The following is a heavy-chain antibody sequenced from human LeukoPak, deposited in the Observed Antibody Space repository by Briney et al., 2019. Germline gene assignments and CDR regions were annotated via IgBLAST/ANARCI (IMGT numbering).Heavy chain of an antibody. Sequence: PGGSLRLSCAASGFTFSSYAMHWVRQAPGRGLEGVAVISYDGSNKYYADSVKGRFTISRDNSKNTLYLQMNSLRAEDTAVYYCANRDWNEGGKVHWGQGTLVTVSS. CDR1: GFTFSSYA. CDR2: ISYDGSNK. D-gene: IGHD1-1*01. J-gene: IGHJ4*02. V-gene: IGHV3-30-3*01. CDR3: ANRDWNEGGKVH.